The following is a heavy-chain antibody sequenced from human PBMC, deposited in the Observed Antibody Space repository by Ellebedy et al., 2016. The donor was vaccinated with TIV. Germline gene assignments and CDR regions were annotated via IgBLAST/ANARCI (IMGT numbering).Heavy chain of an antibody. J-gene: IGHJ4*02. CDR1: GFTFGTYG. Sequence: GESLKISCAASGFTFGTYGMHWVRQAPGKGLEWVAVISYDGSNKYYADSVKGRFTISRDNSKNTLYLQMNSLRAEDTAVYYCARGNSGYDAVYLDYWGQGTLVTVSS. CDR2: ISYDGSNK. D-gene: IGHD5-12*01. CDR3: ARGNSGYDAVYLDY. V-gene: IGHV3-30*19.